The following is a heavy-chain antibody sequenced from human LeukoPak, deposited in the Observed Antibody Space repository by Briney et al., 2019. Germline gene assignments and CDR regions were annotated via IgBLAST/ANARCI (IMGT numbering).Heavy chain of an antibody. CDR3: ARLMDVYNPAY. Sequence: SETLSLTCTVSGGSLSTRNYYWGWIRQPPGKGLEWIGGIYYSGSPYYNPSLKSRVTISVDTSKNQFSLKLRSMTAADTAVYYCARLMDVYNPAYWGRGTLVTVSS. V-gene: IGHV4-39*01. CDR2: IYYSGSP. D-gene: IGHD5-24*01. J-gene: IGHJ4*02. CDR1: GGSLSTRNYY.